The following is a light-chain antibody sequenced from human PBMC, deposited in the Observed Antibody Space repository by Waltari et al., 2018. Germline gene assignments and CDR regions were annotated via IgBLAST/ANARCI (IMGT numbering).Light chain of an antibody. V-gene: IGLV1-40*01. CDR3: QSYDTSLSVV. J-gene: IGLJ3*02. CDR2: GSS. CDR1: GSNLGAGND. Sequence: QSVLTQPPSVSGAPGQRVTISCTGSGSNLGAGNDVHWYQQLPRAAPKPLIYGSSSRPLGVPDRFFGSTSGTSASLAIIGLQAEDEADYYCQSYDTSLSVVFGGGTKLTVL.